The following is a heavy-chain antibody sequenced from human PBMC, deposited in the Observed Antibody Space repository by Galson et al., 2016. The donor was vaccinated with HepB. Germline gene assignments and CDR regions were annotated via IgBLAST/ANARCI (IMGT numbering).Heavy chain of an antibody. CDR2: IYHSGNT. D-gene: IGHD2-15*01. CDR3: ARGCSGGICRWFDP. V-gene: IGHV4-30-2*01. CDR1: GGSISSGGYS. Sequence: TLSLTCTVSGGSISSGGYSWSWIRQPPGKGLEWVGYIYHSGNTYYNPSLKSRVTIAVDRSQNQFFLKLTSVTAADTAVYYCARGCSGGICRWFDPWGQGTLVTVSS. J-gene: IGHJ5*02.